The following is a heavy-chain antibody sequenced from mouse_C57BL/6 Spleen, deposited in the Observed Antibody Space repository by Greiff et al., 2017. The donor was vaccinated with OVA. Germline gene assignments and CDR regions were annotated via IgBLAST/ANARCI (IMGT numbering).Heavy chain of an antibody. V-gene: IGHV5-6*01. CDR3: AGHGGGSSGPFAY. D-gene: IGHD3-2*02. Sequence: EVKVVESGGDLVKPGGSLKLSCAASGFTFSSYGMSWVRQTPDKRLEWVATISSGGSYTYYPDSVKGRFTISRDNAKNTLYLQMSSLKSEDTAMYYCAGHGGGSSGPFAYWGQGTLVTVSA. CDR1: GFTFSSYG. J-gene: IGHJ3*01. CDR2: ISSGGSYT.